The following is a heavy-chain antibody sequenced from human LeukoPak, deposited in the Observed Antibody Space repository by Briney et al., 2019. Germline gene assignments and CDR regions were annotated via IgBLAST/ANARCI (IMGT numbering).Heavy chain of an antibody. J-gene: IGHJ6*03. CDR1: GGSISSGSYN. CDR2: IYTSGST. D-gene: IGHD5-12*01. Sequence: SQTLSLTCTVSGGSISSGSYNWSWIRQPAGKGLEWIGRIYTSGSTNYNPSLKSRVTISVDTSKNQFSLKLSSVTAADTAVYYCASGYSGYDYSQSWGYYYYYMDVWGKGTTVTVSS. CDR3: ASGYSGYDYSQSWGYYYYYMDV. V-gene: IGHV4-61*02.